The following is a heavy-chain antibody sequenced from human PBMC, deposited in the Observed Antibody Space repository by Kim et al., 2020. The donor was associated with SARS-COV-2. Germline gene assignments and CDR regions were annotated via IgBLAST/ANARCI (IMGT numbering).Heavy chain of an antibody. J-gene: IGHJ4*02. V-gene: IGHV1-18*01. Sequence: DQKLQGRVTRTTDTSTSTAYMELRSLRSDDTAVYYCARDGIGWDVRQDFDYWGQGTLVTVSS. D-gene: IGHD1-26*01. CDR3: ARDGIGWDVRQDFDY.